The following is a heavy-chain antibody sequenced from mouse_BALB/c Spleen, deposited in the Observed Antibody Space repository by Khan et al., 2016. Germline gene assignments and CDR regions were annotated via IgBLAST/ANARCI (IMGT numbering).Heavy chain of an antibody. D-gene: IGHD1-1*01. Sequence: QIQLVQSGPELKKPGETVRISCKASEYTFTNYGMNWVKQAPGKGLKWMGWINTYTGAPTYAADFKGRFAFYLETSDSTASLQINNLKNADTATYFGARPDYGSSRVFAYWCQGTLVTVSA. V-gene: IGHV9-3-1*01. J-gene: IGHJ3*01. CDR2: INTYTGAP. CDR3: ARPDYGSSRVFAY. CDR1: EYTFTNYG.